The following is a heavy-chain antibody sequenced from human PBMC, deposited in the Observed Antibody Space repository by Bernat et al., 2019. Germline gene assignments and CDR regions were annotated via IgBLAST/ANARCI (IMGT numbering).Heavy chain of an antibody. CDR2: IWYDGSNK. D-gene: IGHD1-7*01. J-gene: IGHJ5*02. V-gene: IGHV3-33*01. Sequence: QVQLVESGGGVVQPGRSLRLSCAASGFTFSSYGMHWVRQAPGKGQEWVAVIWYDGSNKYYADSVQGRFTISRDNSKNTLYLQMNSLRAEDTAVYYRARALAGTTLDNWFDPWGQGTLVTVSS. CDR3: ARALAGTTLDNWFDP. CDR1: GFTFSSYG.